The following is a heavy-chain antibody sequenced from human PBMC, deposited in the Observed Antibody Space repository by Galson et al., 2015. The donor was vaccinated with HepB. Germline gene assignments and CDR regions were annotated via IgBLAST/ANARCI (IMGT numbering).Heavy chain of an antibody. CDR2: ISYDGSNK. Sequence: SLRLSCAASGFTFSSYAMHWVRQAPGKGLEWVAVISYDGSNKYYADSVKGRFTISRDNSKDTLYLQMNSLRAEDTAVYYCARDGSGSYYRQYNWFDPWGQGTLVTVSS. J-gene: IGHJ5*02. D-gene: IGHD3-10*01. CDR3: ARDGSGSYYRQYNWFDP. V-gene: IGHV3-30*04. CDR1: GFTFSSYA.